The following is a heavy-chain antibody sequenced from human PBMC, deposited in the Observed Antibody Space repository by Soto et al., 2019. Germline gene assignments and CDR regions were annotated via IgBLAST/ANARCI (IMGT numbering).Heavy chain of an antibody. J-gene: IGHJ4*02. V-gene: IGHV3-23*01. CDR3: AKDHENFDY. Sequence: PGGSLRLSCAASGFGLSSYAVSWVRQAPGKGLEWVSAISGSGGSTYYADSVKGRFTISRDNSKNTLYLQMNSLRAEDTAVYYCAKDHENFDYWGQGTLVTVSS. CDR1: GFGLSSYA. CDR2: ISGSGGST.